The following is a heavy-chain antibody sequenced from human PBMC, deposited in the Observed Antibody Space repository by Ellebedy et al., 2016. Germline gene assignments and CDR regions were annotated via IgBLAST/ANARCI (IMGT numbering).Heavy chain of an antibody. D-gene: IGHD1-1*01. Sequence: ASVKVSCKASGGTFSSYAISWVRQAPRQGLEWMGRIIPILGIANYAQKFQGRVTITADKSTSTAYMELSSLRSEDTAVYYCATGETSPDAFDIWGQGTMVTVSS. V-gene: IGHV1-69*04. CDR1: GGTFSSYA. CDR3: ATGETSPDAFDI. CDR2: IIPILGIA. J-gene: IGHJ3*02.